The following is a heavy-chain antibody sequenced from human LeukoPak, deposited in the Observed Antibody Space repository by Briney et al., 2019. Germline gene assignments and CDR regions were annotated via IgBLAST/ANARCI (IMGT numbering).Heavy chain of an antibody. Sequence: PGGSLRLSCAASGFTFSSYWMHWVRQAPGKGLVWVSRINSDGSSTSYADSVKGRFTISRDNAKNTLYLQMNSLRAEDTAVYYCAREYSSGWYFDYWGQETLLTVSS. V-gene: IGHV3-74*01. CDR1: GFTFSSYW. CDR2: INSDGSST. J-gene: IGHJ4*02. D-gene: IGHD6-19*01. CDR3: AREYSSGWYFDY.